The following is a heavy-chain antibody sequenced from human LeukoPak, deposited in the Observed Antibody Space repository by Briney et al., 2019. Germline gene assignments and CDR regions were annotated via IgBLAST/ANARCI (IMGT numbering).Heavy chain of an antibody. J-gene: IGHJ4*02. CDR1: GFTFDDYA. D-gene: IGHD3-3*01. CDR2: IKQDGSEK. Sequence: GGSLRLSCAASGFTFDDYAMHWVRQAPGKGLEWVANIKQDGSEKYYVDSVKGRFTISRDNAKNSLYLQMNSLRAEDTAVYYCSRRFSGWSFDYWGQGTLVTVSS. V-gene: IGHV3-7*01. CDR3: SRRFSGWSFDY.